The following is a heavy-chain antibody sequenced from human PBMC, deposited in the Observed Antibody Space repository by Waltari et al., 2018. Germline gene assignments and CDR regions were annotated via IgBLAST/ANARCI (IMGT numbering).Heavy chain of an antibody. D-gene: IGHD2-21*01. V-gene: IGHV1-2*06. CDR3: ASACGGDCYNAFDI. Sequence: QVQLVQSGAAVKKPGASVKVSCKASGYTFTGYSMHWVSQAPGQGLEWMGRINPNSGGTNYAQKFQGRVTMTRDTSISTAYMELSRLRSDDTAVYYCASACGGDCYNAFDIWGQGTMVTVSS. J-gene: IGHJ3*02. CDR2: INPNSGGT. CDR1: GYTFTGYS.